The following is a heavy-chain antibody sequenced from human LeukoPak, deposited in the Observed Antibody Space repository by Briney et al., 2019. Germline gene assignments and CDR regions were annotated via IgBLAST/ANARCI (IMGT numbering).Heavy chain of an antibody. Sequence: SQTRSLTCTVSAGSITSGGYYCSWIRQHPGKGLEWMGYIYYSGGTYYNPSLKSRIIISVDTSKNQFSLRLSSVTAADTAVYYCARTSGYTDSWGQGTLVTVSS. D-gene: IGHD3-22*01. CDR3: ARTSGYTDS. CDR2: IYYSGGT. J-gene: IGHJ4*02. V-gene: IGHV4-31*03. CDR1: AGSITSGGYY.